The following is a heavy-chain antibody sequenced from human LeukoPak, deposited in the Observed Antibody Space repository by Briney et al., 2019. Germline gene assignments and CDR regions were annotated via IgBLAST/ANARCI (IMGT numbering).Heavy chain of an antibody. CDR3: ARVGYGGNFEYSWFDP. D-gene: IGHD4-23*01. CDR1: GGSISSGDYY. J-gene: IGHJ5*02. Sequence: PSETLSLTCTVSGGSISSGDYYWSWIRQPPGKGLEWIGYIYYSGSTYYNPSLKSRVTISVDTSKNQFSLKLSSVTAADTAVYYCARVGYGGNFEYSWFDPWGQGTLVTVSS. V-gene: IGHV4-30-4*01. CDR2: IYYSGST.